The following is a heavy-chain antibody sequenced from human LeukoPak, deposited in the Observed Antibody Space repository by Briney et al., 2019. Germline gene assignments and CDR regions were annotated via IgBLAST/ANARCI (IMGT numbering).Heavy chain of an antibody. CDR2: IYHGDSDT. Sequence: GESLKISCKGSGYSFSSYWIGWVRQMPGKGLEWMGIIYHGDSDTRYSPSFQGQVTISADKSISTAYLQWSSLKASDTAIYYCARPVGTYFDTSRGYFNPWGQGTLVTVSS. V-gene: IGHV5-51*01. D-gene: IGHD3-22*01. J-gene: IGHJ5*02. CDR1: GYSFSSYW. CDR3: ARPVGTYFDTSRGYFNP.